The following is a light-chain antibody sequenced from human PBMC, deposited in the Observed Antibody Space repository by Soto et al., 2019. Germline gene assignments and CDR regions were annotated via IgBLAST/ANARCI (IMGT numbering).Light chain of an antibody. J-gene: IGLJ1*01. CDR3: QSYDSTRSARYV. CDR1: SSNIGANYD. Sequence: QSVLTQPPSVSGAPGQRVTISCTGSSSNIGANYDVHWYQHRPGTAPKLLIFGNNNRPSGVPDRFSGSKSGTSASLAITGLQAEDEGDYYCQSYDSTRSARYVFGTGTKVTVL. CDR2: GNN. V-gene: IGLV1-40*01.